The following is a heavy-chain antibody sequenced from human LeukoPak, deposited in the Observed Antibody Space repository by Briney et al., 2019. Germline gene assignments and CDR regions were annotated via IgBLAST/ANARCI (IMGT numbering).Heavy chain of an antibody. V-gene: IGHV4-59*08. J-gene: IGHJ3*02. CDR2: VYNDVST. Sequence: PSETLSLTCTVSGGSISNYYWTWIRQPPGKGLEWIGNVYNDVSTNYNPSLKSRVTISVDTSKNQFSLKLSFVTAADTAVYYCARPTHSGTSYDAFGICGQGTMVTVSS. CDR3: ARPTHSGTSYDAFGI. D-gene: IGHD1-26*01. CDR1: GGSISNYY.